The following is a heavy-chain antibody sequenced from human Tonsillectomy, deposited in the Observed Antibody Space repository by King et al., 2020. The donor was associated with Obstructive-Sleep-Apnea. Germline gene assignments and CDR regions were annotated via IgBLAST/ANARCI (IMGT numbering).Heavy chain of an antibody. D-gene: IGHD4-17*01. CDR1: GFTFDDYA. Sequence: VQLVESGGVVVQPGGSLRLSCAASGFTFDDYAMHWVRQAPGKGLEWVSLISWDGGSTYYADFVKGRFTISRDNSKNSLYLQMNSLRAEDTALYYCAKDEVAVTTPNYYYYGMDVWGQGTTVTVSS. V-gene: IGHV3-43D*03. CDR3: AKDEVAVTTPNYYYYGMDV. J-gene: IGHJ6*02. CDR2: ISWDGGST.